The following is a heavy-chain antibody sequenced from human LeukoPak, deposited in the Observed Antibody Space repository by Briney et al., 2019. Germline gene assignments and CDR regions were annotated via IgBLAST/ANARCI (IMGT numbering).Heavy chain of an antibody. CDR2: IYYSGST. V-gene: IGHV4-59*01. J-gene: IGHJ4*02. D-gene: IGHD1-26*01. CDR3: ARGGSYYSFDY. CDR1: GGSINSYY. Sequence: SETLSLTCTVSGGSINSYYWSWIRQPPGKGLEWIGYIYYSGSTNYNPSLKSRVTISVDTSKNQFSLKLSSVTAADTAVYYCARGGSYYSFDYWGQGTLVTVSS.